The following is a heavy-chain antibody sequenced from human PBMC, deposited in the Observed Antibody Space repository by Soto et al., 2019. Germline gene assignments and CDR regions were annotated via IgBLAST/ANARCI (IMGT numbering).Heavy chain of an antibody. V-gene: IGHV4-39*02. CDR1: GGTINSTSYY. Sequence: PSETLSLTCTVSGGTINSTSYYWGWIRQPPGKGLEWIGSIYYSGSTYYNPSLKSRVTISVDTSKNQFSLKLSSVTAADTAVYYCARGRKANYYGSGYNWFDPWGQGTLVTVSS. D-gene: IGHD3-10*01. J-gene: IGHJ5*02. CDR2: IYYSGST. CDR3: ARGRKANYYGSGYNWFDP.